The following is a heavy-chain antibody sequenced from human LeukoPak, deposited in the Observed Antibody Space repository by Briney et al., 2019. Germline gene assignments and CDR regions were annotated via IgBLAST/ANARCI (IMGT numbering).Heavy chain of an antibody. CDR1: GYTFTSYD. V-gene: IGHV1-8*01. CDR2: MNPNSGNT. CDR3: ARALPLRYFDWLLNYYYYYGMDV. J-gene: IGHJ6*02. D-gene: IGHD3-9*01. Sequence: ASVKVSCKASGYTFTSYDINWVRQAPGQGLEWMGWMNPNSGNTGYAQKFQGRVTMTRNTSISTAYMELSSLRSEDTAVYYCARALPLRYFDWLLNYYYYYGMDVWGQGTTVTVSS.